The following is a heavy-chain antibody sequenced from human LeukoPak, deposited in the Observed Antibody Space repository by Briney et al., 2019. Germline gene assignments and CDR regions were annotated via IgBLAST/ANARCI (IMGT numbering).Heavy chain of an antibody. CDR2: MNPNTGNT. Sequence: GASVKVSCKASGYTFTSYDIHWVRQATGQGLEWMGWMNPNTGNTGFAQKFQGRVTMTKDTSISTAYMELSSLRSEDTAVYYCARDLSGYSDYYFDYWGQGTLVTVSS. J-gene: IGHJ4*02. CDR1: GYTFTSYD. CDR3: ARDLSGYSDYYFDY. D-gene: IGHD3-3*01. V-gene: IGHV1-8*01.